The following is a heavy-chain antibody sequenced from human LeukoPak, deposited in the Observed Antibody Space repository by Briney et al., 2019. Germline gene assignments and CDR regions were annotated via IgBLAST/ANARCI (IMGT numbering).Heavy chain of an antibody. CDR1: GYTFTSYD. D-gene: IGHD4-23*01. V-gene: IGHV1-8*01. Sequence: ASVKFSCKASGYTFTSYDINWVRQATGQGLEWMGWMNPNSGNTGYAQQFQGRVTMTRDTAISTAYMELSSLRSEDTAVYYCARSSPGGYIDYWGQGTLVTVSS. CDR2: MNPNSGNT. CDR3: ARSSPGGYIDY. J-gene: IGHJ4*02.